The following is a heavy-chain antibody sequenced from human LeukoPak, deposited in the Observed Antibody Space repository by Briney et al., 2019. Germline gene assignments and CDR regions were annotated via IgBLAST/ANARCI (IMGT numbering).Heavy chain of an antibody. CDR1: GYTFTSYG. J-gene: IGHJ3*02. CDR2: ISAYNGNT. D-gene: IGHD6-25*01. Sequence: GASVKVSCKASGYTFTSYGISWVRQAPGQGLEWMGWISAYNGNTNYAQKLQGRVTMTTDTSTSTAYMELRSLRSDDTAVYYCARGISRSSGDSPEDAFDIWGQGTMVTVSS. V-gene: IGHV1-18*01. CDR3: ARGISRSSGDSPEDAFDI.